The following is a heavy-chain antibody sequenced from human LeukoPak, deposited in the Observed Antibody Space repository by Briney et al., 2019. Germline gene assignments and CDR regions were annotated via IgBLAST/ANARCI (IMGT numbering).Heavy chain of an antibody. CDR3: AKDDYVWGSYRYFDY. Sequence: GASVKVSCKASGYTFTGYYMHWVRQAPGQGLEWMGWINPNSGGTNYAQKFQGRVTMTRDTSISTAYMELSRLRSDDTAVYYCAKDDYVWGSYRYFDYWGQGTLVTVSS. CDR1: GYTFTGYY. CDR2: INPNSGGT. D-gene: IGHD3-16*02. V-gene: IGHV1-2*02. J-gene: IGHJ4*02.